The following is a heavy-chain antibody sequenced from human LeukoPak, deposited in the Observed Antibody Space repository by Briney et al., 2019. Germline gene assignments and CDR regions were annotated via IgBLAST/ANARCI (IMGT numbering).Heavy chain of an antibody. CDR3: ARHFAPAAIRVGAFDI. J-gene: IGHJ3*02. CDR2: IYYSGST. Sequence: PSETLSLTCTVSGGSISSSSYYWGWIRQPPGKGLEWIGSIYYSGSTYYNPSLKSRVTISVDTSKNQFSLKLSSVTAADTAVYYCARHFAPAAIRVGAFDIWGQGTMVTVSS. CDR1: GGSISSSSYY. D-gene: IGHD2-2*02. V-gene: IGHV4-39*01.